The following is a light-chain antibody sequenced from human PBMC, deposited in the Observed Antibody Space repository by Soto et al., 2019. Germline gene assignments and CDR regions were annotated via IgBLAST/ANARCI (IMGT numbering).Light chain of an antibody. J-gene: IGLJ1*01. V-gene: IGLV2-14*01. CDR3: SSYTRTFYV. Sequence: QSALTQPASVSGSPGQSITISCTGTSSDVGGYNYVSWYQQHPGKAPKLMIYAVSNRPPGVSNRFSGSKSGNTASLTISGLQAYDEADYYCSSYTRTFYVFGTGTDVTVL. CDR2: AVS. CDR1: SSDVGGYNY.